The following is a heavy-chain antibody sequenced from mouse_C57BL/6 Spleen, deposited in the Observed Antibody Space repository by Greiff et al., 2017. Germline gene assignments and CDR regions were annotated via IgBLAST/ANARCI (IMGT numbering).Heavy chain of an antibody. V-gene: IGHV5-4*01. CDR2: ISDGGSYT. CDR3: ARGYSKGYCFDY. D-gene: IGHD2-5*01. CDR1: GFTFSSYA. J-gene: IGHJ2*01. Sequence: EVQVVESGGGLVKPGGSLKLSCAASGFTFSSYAMSWVRQTPEKRLEWVAAISDGGSYTYYPDNVKGRFTISRDNAKNNLYLQMSHLKSEDTAMYYCARGYSKGYCFDYWGQGTTLTVSS.